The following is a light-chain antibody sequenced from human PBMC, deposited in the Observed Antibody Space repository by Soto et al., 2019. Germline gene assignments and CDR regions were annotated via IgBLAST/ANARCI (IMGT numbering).Light chain of an antibody. Sequence: DVQMTQSPSSLSASVGDRVTIASRASQPIGYYLNLYQQKPGEAPKVLIFAASSLRSGVPSRFSGSGYGTDFTLTINNLHPEDSATYYWQQTHAVPLTFGQGTRL. V-gene: IGKV1-39*01. CDR2: AAS. CDR1: QPIGYY. CDR3: QQTHAVPLT. J-gene: IGKJ5*01.